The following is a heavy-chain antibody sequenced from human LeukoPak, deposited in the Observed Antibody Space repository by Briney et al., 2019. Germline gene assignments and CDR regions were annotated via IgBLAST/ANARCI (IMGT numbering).Heavy chain of an antibody. CDR2: IYHSGST. CDR1: GYSISSGYY. CDR3: ARSSTVTNWFDP. V-gene: IGHV4-38-2*02. D-gene: IGHD4-11*01. Sequence: PSETLSLTCTVSGYSISSGYYWGWIRQPPGKGLEWIGSIYHSGSTYYNPSLKSRVTISVDTSKNQFSLKLSSVPAADTAVYYCARSSTVTNWFDPWGQGTLVTVSS. J-gene: IGHJ5*02.